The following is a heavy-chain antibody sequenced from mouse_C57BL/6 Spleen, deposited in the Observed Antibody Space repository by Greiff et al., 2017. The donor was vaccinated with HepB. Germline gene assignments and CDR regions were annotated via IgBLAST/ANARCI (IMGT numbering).Heavy chain of an antibody. CDR3: AREGTGRGDFDY. D-gene: IGHD4-1*01. Sequence: QVQLKESGAELVKPGASVKISCKASGYAFSSYWMNWVKQRPGKGLEWIGQIYPGDGDTNYNGKFKGKATLTADKSSSTAYMQLSSLTSEDSAVYFCAREGTGRGDFDYWGQGTTLTVSS. CDR2: IYPGDGDT. J-gene: IGHJ2*01. CDR1: GYAFSSYW. V-gene: IGHV1-80*01.